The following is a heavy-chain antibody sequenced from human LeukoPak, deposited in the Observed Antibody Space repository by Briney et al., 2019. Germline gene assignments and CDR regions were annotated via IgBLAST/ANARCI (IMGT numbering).Heavy chain of an antibody. D-gene: IGHD6-19*01. CDR1: GFTFSSYA. V-gene: IGHV3-23*01. CDR3: AREGDSSGSLGDY. Sequence: PGGSLRLSCAASGFTFSSYAMSWVRQAPGKGLEWVSAISGSGGSTYYADSVKGRFTISRDNSKNTLYLQMNSLRAEDTAMYYCAREGDSSGSLGDYWGQGILVTVSS. CDR2: ISGSGGST. J-gene: IGHJ4*02.